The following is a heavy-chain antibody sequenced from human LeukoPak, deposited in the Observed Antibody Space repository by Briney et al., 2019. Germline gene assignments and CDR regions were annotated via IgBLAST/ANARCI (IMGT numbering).Heavy chain of an antibody. CDR1: GFTFDDYA. D-gene: IGHD6-19*01. CDR3: AKGGYSSGWYVDNWFDP. V-gene: IGHV3-9*01. CDR2: ISWNSGSI. J-gene: IGHJ5*02. Sequence: GGSLRLSCAASGFTFDDYAMHWVRQAPGKGLEWVSGISWNSGSIGYADSVKGRFTISRDNAKNSLYLQMNSLRAEDTALYYCAKGGYSSGWYVDNWFDPWGQGTLVTVSS.